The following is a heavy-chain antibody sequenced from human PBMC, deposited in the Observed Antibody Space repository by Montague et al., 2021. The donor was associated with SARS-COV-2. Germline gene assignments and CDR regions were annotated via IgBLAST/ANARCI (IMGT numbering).Heavy chain of an antibody. J-gene: IGHJ3*02. CDR3: ARGSGWMGNAFDI. V-gene: IGHV4-59*01. Sequence: SETLSLTCTVSGGSISSYYWGWIRQPPGKGLEWIGYIYYSGRTNYKPSXKSRVTISVDTSKNQFSLKLSSVTAADTAVYYCARGSGWMGNAFDIWGQGTMVTVSS. CDR1: GGSISSYY. D-gene: IGHD6-19*01. CDR2: IYYSGRT.